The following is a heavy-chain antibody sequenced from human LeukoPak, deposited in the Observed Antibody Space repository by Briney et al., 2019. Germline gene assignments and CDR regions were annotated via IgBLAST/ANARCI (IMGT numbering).Heavy chain of an antibody. CDR2: IKQDGSEK. CDR1: GFTFSTYS. V-gene: IGHV3-7*01. CDR3: ASQDIVVSYAFDI. Sequence: AGGSLRLSCAAFGFTFSTYSMKWVRQAPGKGLEWVANIKQDGSEKYYVDSVTGRFTISRDNDKNSLYLQMNSLRAEDTAVYYCASQDIVVSYAFDIWGQGTMVTVSS. J-gene: IGHJ3*02. D-gene: IGHD2-15*01.